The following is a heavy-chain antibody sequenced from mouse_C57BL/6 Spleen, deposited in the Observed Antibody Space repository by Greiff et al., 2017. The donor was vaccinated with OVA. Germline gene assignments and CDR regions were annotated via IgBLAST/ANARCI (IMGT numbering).Heavy chain of an antibody. CDR3: ARDRGWYFDV. Sequence: EVKLVESGPGLVKPSQSLSLTCSVTGYSITSGYYWNWIRQFPGNKLEWMGYISYDGSNNYNPSLKNRISITRDTSKNQFFLKLNSVTTEDTATYYCARDRGWYFDVWGTGTTVTVSS. J-gene: IGHJ1*03. V-gene: IGHV3-6*01. CDR2: ISYDGSN. CDR1: GYSITSGYY.